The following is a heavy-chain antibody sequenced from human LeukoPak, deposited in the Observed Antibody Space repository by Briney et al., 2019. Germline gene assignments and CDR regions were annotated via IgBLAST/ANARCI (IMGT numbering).Heavy chain of an antibody. V-gene: IGHV3-21*01. J-gene: IGHJ5*02. Sequence: PGGSLRLSCAASGFTFSSYSMNWVRQAPGKGLEWVSSISSSSSYIYYADSVKGRFTISRDNAKNSLYLQMNSLRAEDTAVYYCARGRRSSLRFLEWSANWFDPWGQGTLVTVSS. CDR3: ARGRRSSLRFLEWSANWFDP. CDR1: GFTFSSYS. D-gene: IGHD3-3*01. CDR2: ISSSSSYI.